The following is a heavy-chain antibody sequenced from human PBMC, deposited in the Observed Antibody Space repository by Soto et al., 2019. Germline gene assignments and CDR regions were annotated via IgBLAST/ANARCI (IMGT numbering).Heavy chain of an antibody. CDR3: ARAVQGSAWYFDR. D-gene: IGHD3-9*01. CDR2: ICYTGVT. J-gene: IGHJ1*01. CDR1: GGSISSTTYY. V-gene: IGHV4-30-4*01. Sequence: QVQLQESGPGLVKTSETLSLTCTVSGGSISSTTYYWSWIRQPPGKGLEWVGYICYTGVTFYNPSLKRRLSISLDTSKNRLSLRLTSVTAADTAVYYCARAVQGSAWYFDRWGQGTLVTVSS.